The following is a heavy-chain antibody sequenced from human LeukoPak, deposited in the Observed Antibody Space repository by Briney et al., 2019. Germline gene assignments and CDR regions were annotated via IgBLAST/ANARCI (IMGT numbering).Heavy chain of an antibody. V-gene: IGHV3-53*04. CDR1: GLAFSSYA. J-gene: IGHJ3*02. Sequence: AGGSLRLSCAASGLAFSSYAIHWVRQAPGKGLEWVSVIYSGGSTYYADSVKGRFTISRHNSKNTLYLQMNSLRAEDTAVYYCARDSWELDAFDIWGQGTMVTVSS. D-gene: IGHD1-26*01. CDR2: IYSGGST. CDR3: ARDSWELDAFDI.